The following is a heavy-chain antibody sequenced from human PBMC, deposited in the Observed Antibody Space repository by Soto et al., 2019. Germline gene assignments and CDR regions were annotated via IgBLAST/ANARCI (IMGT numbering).Heavy chain of an antibody. J-gene: IGHJ1*01. D-gene: IGHD6-13*01. Sequence: PSETLSLTCIVSGGSISSGDFYWSWIRQPPGKGLEWIGYIFFSGSTYYNPSLKSRITISVDTSKNQFSLKLRSVTAADTAVYYCAVSHRTSGDGSSWFPEYFHHWGQGALVTVSS. V-gene: IGHV4-30-4*01. CDR2: IFFSGST. CDR1: GGSISSGDFY. CDR3: AVSHRTSGDGSSWFPEYFHH.